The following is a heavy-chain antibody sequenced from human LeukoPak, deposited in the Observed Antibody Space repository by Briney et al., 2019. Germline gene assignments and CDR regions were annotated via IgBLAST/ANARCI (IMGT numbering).Heavy chain of an antibody. V-gene: IGHV1-2*02. J-gene: IGHJ3*02. CDR3: ARDQSGELLRLYAFDI. D-gene: IGHD1-26*01. CDR2: INPNSGGT. CDR1: GYTFTGYY. Sequence: ASVKVSCKASGYTFTGYYMHWVRQAPGQGLEWMGWINPNSGGTNYAQKFQGRVTTTRDTSISTAYMELSRLRSDDTAVYYCARDQSGELLRLYAFDIWGQGTMVTVSS.